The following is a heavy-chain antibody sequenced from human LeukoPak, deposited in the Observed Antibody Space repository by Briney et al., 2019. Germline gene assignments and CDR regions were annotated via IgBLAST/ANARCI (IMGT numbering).Heavy chain of an antibody. V-gene: IGHV3-23*01. D-gene: IGHD3-22*01. J-gene: IGHJ4*02. CDR1: GFTFSSYS. Sequence: GGSLTLAWAAYGFTFSSYSMSWVRQAPGKGREWVGAISGSGGTTYYADSVKGRFTISRDNSKNTLYLQMNSLRAEDTAVYYCATYDSSGYYFDYWGQGTLVTVSS. CDR2: ISGSGGTT. CDR3: ATYDSSGYYFDY.